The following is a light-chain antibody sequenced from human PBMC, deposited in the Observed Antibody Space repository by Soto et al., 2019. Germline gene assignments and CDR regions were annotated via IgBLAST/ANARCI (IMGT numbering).Light chain of an antibody. J-gene: IGKJ5*01. CDR1: QSVGTY. CDR3: QQYGS. CDR2: GAS. Sequence: EIVLTQSPGTLSLSPGERATLSCRASQSVGTYLAWYQQKPGLAPSLLIYGASSRATGIPDRFSGSGSGTDFTLTISRLEPEDFAVYHCQQYGSFGQGTRLEI. V-gene: IGKV3-20*01.